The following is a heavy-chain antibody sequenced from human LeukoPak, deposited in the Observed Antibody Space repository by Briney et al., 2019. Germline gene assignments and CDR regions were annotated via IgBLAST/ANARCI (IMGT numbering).Heavy chain of an antibody. CDR2: INTSGST. D-gene: IGHD3-10*01. CDR3: AREGSGSYLGHYYYMEV. V-gene: IGHV4-4*07. Sequence: SETLSLTCSVSGGPITEYYWSWIRQPPGKGLEWIGRINTSGSTNYNPSLKSRVTISADKSKKQFSLRLTSVTAADTAVYYCAREGSGSYLGHYYYMEVWGTGTTVTVSS. CDR1: GGPITEYY. J-gene: IGHJ6*03.